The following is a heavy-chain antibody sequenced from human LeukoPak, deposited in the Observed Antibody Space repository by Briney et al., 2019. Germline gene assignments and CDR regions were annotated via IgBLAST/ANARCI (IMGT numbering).Heavy chain of an antibody. Sequence: ASVKVSCKASGYTFTGYDVTWVRQAPGQGLEWMGWISSYNGYTNYAQQLQGRVTLTTDTSTSTAYMELRSLRSDDTAVYYGARSGTSQLYYYMDVWGKGTTVTVSS. CDR3: ARSGTSQLYYYMDV. D-gene: IGHD1-1*01. CDR2: ISSYNGYT. J-gene: IGHJ6*03. V-gene: IGHV1-18*01. CDR1: GYTFTGYD.